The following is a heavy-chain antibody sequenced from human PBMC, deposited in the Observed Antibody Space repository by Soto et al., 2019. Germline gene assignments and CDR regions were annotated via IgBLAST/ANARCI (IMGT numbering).Heavy chain of an antibody. CDR3: AKDQRITIFGVVTSSYYYYGMDV. J-gene: IGHJ6*02. D-gene: IGHD3-3*01. CDR1: GFTFSSYA. Sequence: EVQLLESGGGLVQPGGSLRLSCAASGFTFSSYAMSWVRQAPGKGLEWVSAISGSGGSTYYADSVKGRFTISRDNSKNTLYLQMNSPRAEDTAVYYCAKDQRITIFGVVTSSYYYYGMDVWGQGTTVTVSS. V-gene: IGHV3-23*01. CDR2: ISGSGGST.